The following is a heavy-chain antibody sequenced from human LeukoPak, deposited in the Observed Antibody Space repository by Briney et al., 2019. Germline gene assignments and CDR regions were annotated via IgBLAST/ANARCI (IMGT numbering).Heavy chain of an antibody. Sequence: SETLSLTCTVTGGSMSNYYWSWIRQSPGKGLECVGYIYSSGSTHYNPSLKSRVTISLDTSKNQFSLKVSSVTAADTAVYYCARHDSSGYYYDYWGQGTLVTVSS. V-gene: IGHV4-59*08. D-gene: IGHD3-22*01. CDR3: ARHDSSGYYYDY. J-gene: IGHJ4*02. CDR2: IYSSGST. CDR1: GGSMSNYY.